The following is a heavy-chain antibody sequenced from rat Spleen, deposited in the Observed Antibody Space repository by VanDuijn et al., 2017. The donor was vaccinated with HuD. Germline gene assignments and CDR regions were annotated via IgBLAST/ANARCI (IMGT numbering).Heavy chain of an antibody. CDR1: GFTFSDYN. CDR2: IIYDGSST. CDR3: ARRGNSVFWNFDF. D-gene: IGHD4-4*01. Sequence: EVQLVESGGGLVKPGGSLKLSCAASGFTFSDYNMAWVRQAPTKGLEWVATIIYDGSSTFYRDSVKGRFTISRDNAKSTLYLQMDSLRSEDTATYYCARRGNSVFWNFDFWGPGTMVSVSS. V-gene: IGHV5-7*01. J-gene: IGHJ1*01.